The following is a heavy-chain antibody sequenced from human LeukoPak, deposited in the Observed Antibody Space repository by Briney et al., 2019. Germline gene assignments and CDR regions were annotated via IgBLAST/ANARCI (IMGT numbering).Heavy chain of an antibody. D-gene: IGHD3-10*01. CDR1: GGSISSYY. J-gene: IGHJ3*02. CDR2: IYYSGST. CDR3: ARHILSPRYYGSGSSDALDI. V-gene: IGHV4-59*08. Sequence: SETLSLTCTVSGGSISSYYWSWIRQPPGNGLEWIGYIYYSGSTNYNPSLKSRVTISVDTSKNQFSLKLSSVIAADTAVYYCARHILSPRYYGSGSSDALDIWGQGTMVTVSS.